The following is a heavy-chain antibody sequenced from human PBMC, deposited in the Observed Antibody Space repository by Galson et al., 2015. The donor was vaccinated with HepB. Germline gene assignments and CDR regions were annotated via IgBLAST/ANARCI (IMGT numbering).Heavy chain of an antibody. V-gene: IGHV3-15*01. Sequence: SLRLSCAASGFTFSNARMSWVRQAPGKGLEWVGRIKSKTDGGTTDYAAPVKGRFTISRDDSKNTLYLQMNSLKTEDTAVYYCTTSPNYYGSGSYHNYWGQGTLVTVSS. J-gene: IGHJ4*02. D-gene: IGHD3-10*01. CDR3: TTSPNYYGSGSYHNY. CDR2: IKSKTDGGTT. CDR1: GFTFSNAR.